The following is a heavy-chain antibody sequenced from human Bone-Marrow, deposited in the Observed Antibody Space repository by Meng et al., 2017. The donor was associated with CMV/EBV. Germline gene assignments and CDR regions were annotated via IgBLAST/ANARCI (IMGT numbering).Heavy chain of an antibody. V-gene: IGHV6-1*01. CDR3: ALGLLAYYYDSSGYDY. CDR2: TYYRSKWYN. J-gene: IGHJ4*02. Sequence: SETLSLTCAISGDSVSSNSAAWNWIRQSPSRGLEWLGRTYYRSKWYNDYAVSVKSRITINPDTSKNQFSLQLNSVTPEDTAVYYCALGLLAYYYDSSGYDYWGQGTLVTVSS. D-gene: IGHD3-22*01. CDR1: GDSVSSNSAA.